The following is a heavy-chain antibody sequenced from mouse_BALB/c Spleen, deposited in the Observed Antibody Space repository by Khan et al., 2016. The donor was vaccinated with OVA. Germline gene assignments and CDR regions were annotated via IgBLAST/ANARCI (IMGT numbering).Heavy chain of an antibody. CDR3: ARAYYRYDGYYAMDY. V-gene: IGHV2-6-4*01. Sequence: QVQLQQSGPGLVAPSQSLSITCTVSGFSLSRYNIHWVRQPPGKGLEWLGMIWGGGGTDYNSTLKSRLSISTDNSKSQVFLKMNSLQTDDTAMYYCARAYYRYDGYYAMDYWGQGTSVTVSS. CDR1: GFSLSRYN. CDR2: IWGGGGT. D-gene: IGHD2-14*01. J-gene: IGHJ4*01.